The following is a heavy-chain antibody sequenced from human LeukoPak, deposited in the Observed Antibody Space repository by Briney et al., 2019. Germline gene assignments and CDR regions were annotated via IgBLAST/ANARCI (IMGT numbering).Heavy chain of an antibody. Sequence: SETLPLTCTVSGYSISSGGYSWSWIRQPPGKGLEWIGYIYYSGSTYYNPSLKSRVTISVDTSKNQFSLKLSSVTAADTAVYYCARAGAMAPFDYWGQGTLVTVSS. CDR3: ARAGAMAPFDY. CDR2: IYYSGST. CDR1: GYSISSGGYS. J-gene: IGHJ4*02. V-gene: IGHV4-30-4*07. D-gene: IGHD5-18*01.